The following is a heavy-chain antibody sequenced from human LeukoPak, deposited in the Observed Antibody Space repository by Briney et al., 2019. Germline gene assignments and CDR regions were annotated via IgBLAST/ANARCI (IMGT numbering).Heavy chain of an antibody. J-gene: IGHJ4*02. D-gene: IGHD5-18*01. CDR3: AKDIAQGYTFGSIEQDD. CDR1: GVTFSRYA. CDR2: ISESGTGT. V-gene: IGHV3-23*01. Sequence: PGGSLRLSCAASGVTFSRYAMSWVRQAPGKGLEWVSAISESGTGTYYADSVKGRFTISRDNSKNTLSLQMNSLRAEDTAVYYCAKDIAQGYTFGSIEQDDWGQGTLVTVSS.